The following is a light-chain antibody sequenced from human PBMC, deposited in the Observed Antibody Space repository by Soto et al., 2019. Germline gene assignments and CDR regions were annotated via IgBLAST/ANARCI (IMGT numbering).Light chain of an antibody. CDR1: SSDVGGYNY. J-gene: IGLJ3*02. V-gene: IGLV2-14*01. CDR3: SSYTSSSRWV. CDR2: EVS. Sequence: QSALTQPASVSGSPGQSITISCTGTSSDVGGYNYVSWYQQHPGKAPKPMIYEVSNRPSGVSNRFSGSKSGNTASLTISGLQAEDEADYYCSSYTSSSRWVFGGGTKLTVL.